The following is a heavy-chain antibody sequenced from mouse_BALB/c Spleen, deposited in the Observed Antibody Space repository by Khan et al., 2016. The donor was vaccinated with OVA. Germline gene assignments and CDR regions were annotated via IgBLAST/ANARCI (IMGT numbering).Heavy chain of an antibody. V-gene: IGHV1S29*02. D-gene: IGHD1-2*01. CDR1: GYTFTDYN. J-gene: IGHJ3*01. CDR3: ARSGYDSFGY. CDR2: IFPNTGDT. Sequence: VQLQQSGPELVKPGASVKISCKASGYTFTDYNMDWVRQSLGESLEWIGYIFPNTGDTGYNQKFKTKATLTVDSSSSTAYMELRSLTSEDSAVYFCARSGYDSFGYWGQGTLVTVSA.